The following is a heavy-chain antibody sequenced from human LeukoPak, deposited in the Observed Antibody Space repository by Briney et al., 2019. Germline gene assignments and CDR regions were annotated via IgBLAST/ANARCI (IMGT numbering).Heavy chain of an antibody. J-gene: IGHJ6*02. CDR3: AKGDYGSGLNYCYGMDV. V-gene: IGHV3-23*01. CDR2: FSGSGGST. Sequence: GASLRLSCAASGFTFSSYAMSWVRQAPGKGLEWVSAFSGSGGSTYYADSVKGRFTISRDNSKNTLYLQMNSLRAEDTAVYYCAKGDYGSGLNYCYGMDVWGQGTTVTVSS. CDR1: GFTFSSYA. D-gene: IGHD3-10*01.